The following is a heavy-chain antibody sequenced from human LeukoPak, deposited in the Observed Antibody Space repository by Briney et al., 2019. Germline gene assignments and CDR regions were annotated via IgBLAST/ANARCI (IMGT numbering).Heavy chain of an antibody. CDR3: ARRWNYGRNYYIDV. J-gene: IGHJ6*03. CDR1: GGSFNIYY. CDR2: INDGGTI. Sequence: SETLSLTCAVYGGSFNIYYWSWIRQSPGKGLEWIGEINDGGTINYNPSLLSRVTISLDRSKNQSSLRLTSVTTTDTAVYYCARRWNYGRNYYIDVWGKGATVSVSS. D-gene: IGHD1-7*01. V-gene: IGHV4-34*01.